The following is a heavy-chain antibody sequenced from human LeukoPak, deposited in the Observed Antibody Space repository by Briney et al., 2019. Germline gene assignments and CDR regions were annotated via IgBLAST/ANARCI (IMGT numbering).Heavy chain of an antibody. Sequence: GASVKISCKASGYTFTSYDINCVRQATGQGLEWMGWMNPNSGNTGYAQKFQGRVTMTRNTSISTAYMELSSLRSEDTAVYYCARGNRPRGLGYYYGMDVWGQGTTVTVSS. D-gene: IGHD1-14*01. V-gene: IGHV1-8*01. CDR3: ARGNRPRGLGYYYGMDV. CDR2: MNPNSGNT. J-gene: IGHJ6*02. CDR1: GYTFTSYD.